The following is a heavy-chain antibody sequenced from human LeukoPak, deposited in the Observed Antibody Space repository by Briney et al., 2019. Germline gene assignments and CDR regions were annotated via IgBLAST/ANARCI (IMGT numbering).Heavy chain of an antibody. V-gene: IGHV4-39*07. Sequence: SETLSLTCTVSAGSISSSSYYWGWIRQPPGKGLEWIGEINHSGSTNYNPSLKSRVTISVDTSKNQFSLKLSSVTAADTAVYYCARGPHTGVNYYDSSGYYYWGQGTLVTVSS. D-gene: IGHD3-22*01. CDR2: INHSGST. CDR3: ARGPHTGVNYYDSSGYYY. J-gene: IGHJ4*02. CDR1: AGSISSSSYY.